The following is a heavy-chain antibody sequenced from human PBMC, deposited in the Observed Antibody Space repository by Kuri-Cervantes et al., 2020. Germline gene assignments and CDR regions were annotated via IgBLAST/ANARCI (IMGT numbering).Heavy chain of an antibody. CDR2: IKKDGSEK. CDR1: GFTFSTYW. J-gene: IGHJ4*02. CDR3: ARRYPRGPVDY. Sequence: GESLKISCAASGFTFSTYWMSLVRQAPGKGLEGVANIKKDGSEKYYVDSLKGRFTISRDNAKNSRYLQMKSLRAGDTAVYYCARRYPRGPVDYWGLGTLVTVSS. V-gene: IGHV3-7*02. D-gene: IGHD2-2*02.